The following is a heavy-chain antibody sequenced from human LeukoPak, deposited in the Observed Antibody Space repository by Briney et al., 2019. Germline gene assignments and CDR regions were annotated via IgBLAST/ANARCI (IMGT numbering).Heavy chain of an antibody. CDR3: AKGPTWIVVVIHHPGGGDAFDI. J-gene: IGHJ3*02. Sequence: SETPSLTCAVYGGSFSGYYWSWIRQFPGKGLEWIGEINHSGSTNYNPSLKSRVTILVDTSKNQFSLKLTSVTAADTAVYYCAKGPTWIVVVIHHPGGGDAFDIWGQGTMVTVSS. D-gene: IGHD3-22*01. V-gene: IGHV4-34*01. CDR1: GGSFSGYY. CDR2: INHSGST.